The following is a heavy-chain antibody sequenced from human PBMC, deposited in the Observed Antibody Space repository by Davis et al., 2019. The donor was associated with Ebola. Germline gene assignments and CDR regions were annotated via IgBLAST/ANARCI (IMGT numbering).Heavy chain of an antibody. J-gene: IGHJ6*02. Sequence: PSETLSLTCTVSGGSISSGSYYWSWIRQPAGKGLEWIGHIYTSGSTNYNPSLKSRVTISVDTSKNQFSLKLSSVTAADTAVYYCARGCNWNYGWGGGCDYYYGMDVWGQGTTVTVSS. CDR2: IYTSGST. V-gene: IGHV4-61*09. CDR1: GGSISSGSYY. D-gene: IGHD1-7*01. CDR3: ARGCNWNYGWGGGCDYYYGMDV.